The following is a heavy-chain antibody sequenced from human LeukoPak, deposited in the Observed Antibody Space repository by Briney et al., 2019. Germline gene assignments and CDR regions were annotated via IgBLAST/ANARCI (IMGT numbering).Heavy chain of an antibody. J-gene: IGHJ4*02. CDR2: ISSNGGST. Sequence: GGCLRLSCSASGFTFSRYAMHWVRQAPGKGLEYVSAISSNGGSTYYADSVKGRFTISRDNSKNTLYLQMSSLRTEDTAVYYCVKDGSGSYYTYYFDYWGQGTLVTVSS. D-gene: IGHD3-10*01. CDR1: GFTFSRYA. CDR3: VKDGSGSYYTYYFDY. V-gene: IGHV3-64D*06.